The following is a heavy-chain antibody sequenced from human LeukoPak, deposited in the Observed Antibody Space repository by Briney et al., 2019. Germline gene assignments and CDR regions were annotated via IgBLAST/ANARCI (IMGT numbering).Heavy chain of an antibody. Sequence: PSETLSLTCTVSGGSISSYYWSWIRQPPGKGLEWIGYIYYSGSTNYNPSLKSRVTISVDTSKNQFSLKLSSVTAADTAVYYCARAYCGGDCYPPYNWFDPWAQGTLVTVSS. CDR1: GGSISSYY. CDR3: ARAYCGGDCYPPYNWFDP. CDR2: IYYSGST. J-gene: IGHJ5*02. D-gene: IGHD2-21*01. V-gene: IGHV4-59*01.